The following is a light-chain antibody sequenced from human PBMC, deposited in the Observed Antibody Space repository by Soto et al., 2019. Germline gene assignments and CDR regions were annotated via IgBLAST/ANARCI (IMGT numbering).Light chain of an antibody. Sequence: EIVLTQSPATLSLSPGERATLSCGASQSVSSSYLAWYQQKPGLAPRLLIYDASSRATGIPDRFSGSGSGTDFTLTISRLEPEDFAMYYCQQYGSSLRAFGQGTKVEIK. CDR3: QQYGSSLRA. CDR1: QSVSSSY. CDR2: DAS. V-gene: IGKV3D-20*01. J-gene: IGKJ1*01.